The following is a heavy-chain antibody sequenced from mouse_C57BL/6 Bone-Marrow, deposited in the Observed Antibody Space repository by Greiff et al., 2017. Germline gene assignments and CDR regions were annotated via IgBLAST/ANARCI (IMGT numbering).Heavy chain of an antibody. CDR1: GFNIKDDY. V-gene: IGHV14-4*01. D-gene: IGHD1-1*01. CDR3: TTGYGSYYYAMDY. J-gene: IGHJ4*01. Sequence: VQLQQSGAELVRPGASVKLSCTASGFNIKDDYMHWVKQRPEQGLEWIGWIDPENGDTEYASKFQGKATITADKSSNTAYLQLSSLTSEDTAVYYCTTGYGSYYYAMDYWGQGTSVTVSS. CDR2: IDPENGDT.